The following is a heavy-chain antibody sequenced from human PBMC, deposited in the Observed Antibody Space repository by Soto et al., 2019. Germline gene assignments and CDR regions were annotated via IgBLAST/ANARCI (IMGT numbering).Heavy chain of an antibody. CDR1: GFTFGDSY. CDR3: ARESEDLTSNFDY. J-gene: IGHJ4*02. V-gene: IGHV3-11*06. Sequence: GGSLRLSCAGSGFTFGDSYMSWIRQAPGKGLEWLSYISPGSRYPAYADSVKGRFTISRDNAKRSLYLQMMSLTAEDTAVYYCARESEDLTSNFDYWGQGTLVTSPQ. CDR2: ISPGSRYP.